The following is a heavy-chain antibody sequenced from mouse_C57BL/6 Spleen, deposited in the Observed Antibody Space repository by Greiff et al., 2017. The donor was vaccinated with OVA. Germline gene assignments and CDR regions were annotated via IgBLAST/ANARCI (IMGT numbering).Heavy chain of an antibody. Sequence: VQLQQPGAELVMPGASVKLSCKASGYTFTSYWMHWVKQRPGQGLEWIGEIDPSDSYTNYNQKFKGKSTLTVDKSSSTAYMQLSSLTSEDSAVYYCASGGSSHFDYWGQGTTLTVSS. CDR2: IDPSDSYT. CDR1: GYTFTSYW. J-gene: IGHJ2*01. V-gene: IGHV1-69*01. D-gene: IGHD1-1*01. CDR3: ASGGSSHFDY.